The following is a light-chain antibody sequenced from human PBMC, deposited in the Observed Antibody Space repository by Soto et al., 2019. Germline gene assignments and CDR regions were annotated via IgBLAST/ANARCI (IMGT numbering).Light chain of an antibody. CDR1: QSVSSSY. Sequence: IVLTQSPGTLSLSPGERATLSCRASQSVSSSYLAWYQQKPGQAPRLLIYGASSRATGIPDRFSGSGSGTDFTLTINRLEPEDFAVYYCQQYGSSPRTFGEGTKVESK. CDR3: QQYGSSPRT. CDR2: GAS. V-gene: IGKV3-20*01. J-gene: IGKJ1*01.